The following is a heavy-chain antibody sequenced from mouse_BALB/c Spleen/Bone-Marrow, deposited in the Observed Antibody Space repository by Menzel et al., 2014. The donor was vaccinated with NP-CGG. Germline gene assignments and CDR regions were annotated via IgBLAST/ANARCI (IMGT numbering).Heavy chain of an antibody. J-gene: IGHJ4*01. CDR1: GYTFTNTY. V-gene: IGHV1S81*02. Sequence: QVQLQQSGAELVKPGAPVKLSCKASGYTFTNTYMHWVKQRPGQGLEWIGEINPSNGGTNFNEKFKSKATLTADKSSNTAYMTVCSQTTEVSAVDSATRRLPIREPKAMDYWGQGTSVTVSS. D-gene: IGHD6-5*01. CDR2: INPSNGGT. CDR3: TRRLPIREPKAMDY.